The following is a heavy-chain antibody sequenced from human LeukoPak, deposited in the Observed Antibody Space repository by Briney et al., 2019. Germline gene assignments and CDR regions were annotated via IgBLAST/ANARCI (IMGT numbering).Heavy chain of an antibody. D-gene: IGHD6-19*01. CDR3: ARGPYSSGWELKYYFDY. Sequence: SETLSLTCTDSGGSISSYYWSWIRQPPGKGLEWIGYIYYSGSTNYNPSLKSRVTISVDTSKNQFSLKLSSVTAADTAVYYCARGPYSSGWELKYYFDYWGQGTLVTVSS. J-gene: IGHJ4*02. CDR1: GGSISSYY. V-gene: IGHV4-59*08. CDR2: IYYSGST.